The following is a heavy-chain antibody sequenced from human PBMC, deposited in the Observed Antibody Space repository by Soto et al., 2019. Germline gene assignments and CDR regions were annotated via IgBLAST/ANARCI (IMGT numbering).Heavy chain of an antibody. CDR2: ISAYNGNT. D-gene: IGHD3-10*01. CDR1: GYTFTSYG. J-gene: IGHJ4*02. Sequence: QVQLVQSGAEVKKPGASVKVSCKASGYTFTSYGISWVRQAPGQGLEWMGWISAYNGNTNYAQKLQGRVTMTTDAATSTAYMELRSLRSDATAVYYCARDGDRLWFGERGSRQARDWGQGTLVTVSS. V-gene: IGHV1-18*01. CDR3: ARDGDRLWFGERGSRQARD.